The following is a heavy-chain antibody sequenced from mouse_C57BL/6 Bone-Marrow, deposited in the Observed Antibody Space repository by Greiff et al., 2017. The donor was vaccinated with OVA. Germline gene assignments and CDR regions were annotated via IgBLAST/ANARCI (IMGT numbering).Heavy chain of an antibody. J-gene: IGHJ3*01. D-gene: IGHD2-4*01. Sequence: VQLQQPGAELVKPGASVKLSCKASGYTFTSYWMHWVKQRPGQGLEWIGMIHPNSGSTNYNEKFKSKATLTVDKSSSTAYMQLSSLTSEDSAVYYCARSGIYYDYDEGAWFAYWGQGTLVTVSA. CDR3: ARSGIYYDYDEGAWFAY. CDR2: IHPNSGST. CDR1: GYTFTSYW. V-gene: IGHV1-64*01.